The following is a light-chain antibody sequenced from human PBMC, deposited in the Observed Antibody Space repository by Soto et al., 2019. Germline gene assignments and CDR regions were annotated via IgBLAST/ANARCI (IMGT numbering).Light chain of an antibody. J-gene: IGKJ1*01. CDR3: QQYGSSPWT. CDR2: AAS. Sequence: EVVLTQSPVTLSLSPGERATLSCRASQSFRGLLAWYQQKPGQAPRLLIYAASTRATGIPDRFSGSGSGTDFTFTISRLEPGDFAVYYCQQYGSSPWTFGQGTKVDIK. CDR1: QSFRGL. V-gene: IGKV3-20*01.